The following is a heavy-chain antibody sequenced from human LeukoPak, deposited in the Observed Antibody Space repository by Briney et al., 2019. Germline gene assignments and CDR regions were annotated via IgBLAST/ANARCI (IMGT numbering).Heavy chain of an antibody. V-gene: IGHV4-39*07. D-gene: IGHD7-27*01. Sequence: SETLSLTCTVSGGSISSSSYYWGWIRQPPGKGLEWIGSIYYSGSTYYDPSLKSRVTISVDTSKNQFSLKLSSVTAADTAVYYCARVSGDLLNFDYWGQGTLVTVSS. CDR2: IYYSGST. CDR3: ARVSGDLLNFDY. J-gene: IGHJ4*02. CDR1: GGSISSSSYY.